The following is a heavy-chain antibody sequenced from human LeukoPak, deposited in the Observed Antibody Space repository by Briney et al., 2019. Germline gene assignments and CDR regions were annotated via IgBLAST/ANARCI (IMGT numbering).Heavy chain of an antibody. D-gene: IGHD2-15*01. CDR2: VNGNGAST. V-gene: IGHV3-23*01. CDR3: VKDQGYYYLDY. J-gene: IGHJ4*02. CDR1: GFTFNTHA. Sequence: GGSLRLSCAASGFTFNTHAMSWVRQAPGKGLEWVSGVNGNGASTYYSDSVKGRFTISRDNSKNTLYLQMSSLRAEDTAVYYCVKDQGYYYLDYWGQGTLVTVSS.